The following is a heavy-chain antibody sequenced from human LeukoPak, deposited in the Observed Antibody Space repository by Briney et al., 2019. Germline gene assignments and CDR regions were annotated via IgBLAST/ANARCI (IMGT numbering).Heavy chain of an antibody. CDR3: ARGLDGSGSYHFDY. J-gene: IGHJ4*02. D-gene: IGHD3-10*01. CDR1: GYTFTSYD. CDR2: MNPNGGNT. V-gene: IGHV1-8*01. Sequence: ASVKVSCKASGYTFTSYDINWVRQATGQGLEWMGWMNPNGGNTGYAQKFQGRVTMTRNTSISTAYMELSSLRSEDTAVYYCARGLDGSGSYHFDYWGQGTLVTVSS.